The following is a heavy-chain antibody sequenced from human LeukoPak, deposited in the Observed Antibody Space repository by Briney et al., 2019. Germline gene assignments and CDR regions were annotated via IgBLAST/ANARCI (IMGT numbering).Heavy chain of an antibody. V-gene: IGHV3-53*01. J-gene: IGHJ5*02. CDR1: GFAVCCDY. CDR3: ARECGSYTFDP. D-gene: IGHD1-26*01. CDR2: IYSGGST. Sequence: GRSLRLSCAASGFAVCCDYMRWGRDAPRKGLGWVSVIYSGGSTYYADSVKGRFTISRDNSKNTLYLQMNSLRAEDTAVYYCARECGSYTFDPWGQGTLVTVSS.